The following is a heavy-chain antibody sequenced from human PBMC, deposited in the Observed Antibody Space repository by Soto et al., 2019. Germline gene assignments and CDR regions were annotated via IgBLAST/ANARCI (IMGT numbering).Heavy chain of an antibody. J-gene: IGHJ4*02. V-gene: IGHV4-39*01. CDR2: IYYSGST. D-gene: IGHD6-19*01. Sequence: PSETLSLTCTVSGGSISSSSYYWGWIRQPPGKGLEWIGSIYYSGSTYYNPSLKSRVTISVDTSKNQFSLKLSSVTAADTAVYYCARQVYSSGWRCDYWGQGTLVTVS. CDR1: GGSISSSSYY. CDR3: ARQVYSSGWRCDY.